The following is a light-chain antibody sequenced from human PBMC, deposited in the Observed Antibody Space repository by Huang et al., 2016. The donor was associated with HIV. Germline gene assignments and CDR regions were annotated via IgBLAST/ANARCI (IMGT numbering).Light chain of an antibody. CDR3: QQRSNWPLT. Sequence: EIVLTQSPATLSLSPGERATLPCRASQSVSSYLAWYQQKPGQAPRLLIYDASNKATGIPARFSGSGSGTDFTLTISSLAPEDFAVYYCQQRSNWPLTFGGGTKVEIK. CDR2: DAS. CDR1: QSVSSY. J-gene: IGKJ4*01. V-gene: IGKV3-11*01.